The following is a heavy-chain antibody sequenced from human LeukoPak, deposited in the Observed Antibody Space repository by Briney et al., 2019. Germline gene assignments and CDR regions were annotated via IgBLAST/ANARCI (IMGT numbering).Heavy chain of an antibody. CDR2: ISSSSSTI. CDR1: GFTFSSYS. J-gene: IGHJ4*02. CDR3: ARDDNWDPYYFDY. Sequence: GGSLRLSCAASGFTFSSYSMNWVRQAPGKGLERVSYISSSSSTIYYADSVKGRFTISRDNAKNSLYLQMNSLRAEDTAVYYCARDDNWDPYYFDYWGQGTLVTVSS. V-gene: IGHV3-48*01. D-gene: IGHD1-20*01.